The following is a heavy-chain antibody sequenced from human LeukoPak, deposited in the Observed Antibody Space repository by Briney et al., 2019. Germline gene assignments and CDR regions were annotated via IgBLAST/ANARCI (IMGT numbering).Heavy chain of an antibody. Sequence: SETLSLTCTASGGSISSYYWSWIRQPPGKGLEWIGYIYYSGSTNYNPSLKSRVTISVDTSKNQFSLKLSSVTAADTAVYYCAGAAGPLRCFDWLLYEHYYYYYMDVWGKGTTVTISS. V-gene: IGHV4-59*01. J-gene: IGHJ6*03. D-gene: IGHD3-9*01. CDR1: GGSISSYY. CDR2: IYYSGST. CDR3: AGAAGPLRCFDWLLYEHYYYYYMDV.